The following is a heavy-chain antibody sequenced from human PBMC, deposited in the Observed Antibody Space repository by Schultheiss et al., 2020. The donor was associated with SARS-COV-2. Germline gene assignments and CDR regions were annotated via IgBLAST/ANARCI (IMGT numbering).Heavy chain of an antibody. V-gene: IGHV4-61*08. CDR3: VQQRPLSGMDV. CDR1: GGSISSGGYY. Sequence: SETLSLTCTVSGGSISSGGYYWSWIRQHPGKGLEWIGYIYYSGSTNYNPSLKSRVTISVDTSKNQFSLKVNSVTAADTAVYYCVQQRPLSGMDVWSQGTTVTVSS. CDR2: IYYSGST. D-gene: IGHD5-24*01. J-gene: IGHJ6*02.